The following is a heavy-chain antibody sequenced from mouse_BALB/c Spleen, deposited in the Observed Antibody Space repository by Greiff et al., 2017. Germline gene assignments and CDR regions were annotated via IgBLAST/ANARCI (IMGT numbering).Heavy chain of an antibody. CDR1: GFTFSSYT. J-gene: IGHJ1*01. CDR2: ISSGGSYT. CDR3: TRDFGYDLYWYFDV. V-gene: IGHV5-6-4*01. Sequence: EVNVVESGGGLVKPGGSLKLSCAASGFTFSSYTMSWVRQTPEKRLEWVATISSGGSYTYYPDSVKGRFTISRDNAKNTLYLQMSSLKSEDTAMYYCTRDFGYDLYWYFDVWGAGTTVTVSS. D-gene: IGHD2-2*01.